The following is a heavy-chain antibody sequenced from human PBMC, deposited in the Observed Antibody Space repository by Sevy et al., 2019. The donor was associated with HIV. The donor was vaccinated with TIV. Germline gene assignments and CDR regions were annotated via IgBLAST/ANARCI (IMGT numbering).Heavy chain of an antibody. CDR1: GYTFTGYY. V-gene: IGHV1-2*02. D-gene: IGHD2-21*02. Sequence: ASVKVSCKASGYTFTGYYMHWVRQAPGQGLEWMGWINPNSGGTNYAQKFQGRVTMTRDTSISTAYMELSRLRSDDTAVYYCARGHIVVVTATFDGMDVWGQGTTVTVSS. CDR2: INPNSGGT. J-gene: IGHJ6*02. CDR3: ARGHIVVVTATFDGMDV.